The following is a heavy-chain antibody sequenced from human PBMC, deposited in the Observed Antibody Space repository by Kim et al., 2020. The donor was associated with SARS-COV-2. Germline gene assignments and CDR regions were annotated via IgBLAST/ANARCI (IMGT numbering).Heavy chain of an antibody. D-gene: IGHD3-22*01. V-gene: IGHV3-13*01. CDR3: ARVRYYYDSSGWWYFDL. CDR1: GFTFSSYD. CDR2: IGTAGDT. Sequence: GGSLRLSCAASGFTFSSYDMHWVRQATGKGLEWVSAIGTAGDTYYPGSVKGRFTISRENAKNSLYLQMNSLRAGDTAVYYCARVRYYYDSSGWWYFDLWGRGTLVTVSS. J-gene: IGHJ2*01.